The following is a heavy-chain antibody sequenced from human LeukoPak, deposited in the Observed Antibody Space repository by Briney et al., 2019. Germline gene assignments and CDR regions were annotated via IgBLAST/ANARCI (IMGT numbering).Heavy chain of an antibody. J-gene: IGHJ4*02. V-gene: IGHV3-66*01. CDR3: ATIVSDGSGWYHFDH. CDR2: INSGGTT. CDR1: GFTVSSKY. Sequence: QPEGSLRLSCAASGFTVSSKYMAWVRQAPGKGLEWVSFINSGGTTNYADSVKGRFTISRDYSKNTLNLQMSSLRVEDTAVYYCATIVSDGSGWYHFDHWGQGALVTVSS. D-gene: IGHD6-19*01.